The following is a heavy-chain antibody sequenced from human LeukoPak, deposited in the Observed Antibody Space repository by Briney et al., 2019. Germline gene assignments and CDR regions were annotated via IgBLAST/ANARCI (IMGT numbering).Heavy chain of an antibody. D-gene: IGHD1-26*01. CDR2: INPNSGGT. CDR1: GYTFTGYY. CDR3: ARDRRSGSYPSGFDY. V-gene: IGHV1-2*02. J-gene: IGHJ4*02. Sequence: ASVKVSCKASGYTFTGYYMHWVRQAPGQGLEWMGWINPNSGGTNYAQKFQGRVTMTRDTSISTAYMELSRLRSDDTAVYYCARDRRSGSYPSGFDYWGQGTLVTVSS.